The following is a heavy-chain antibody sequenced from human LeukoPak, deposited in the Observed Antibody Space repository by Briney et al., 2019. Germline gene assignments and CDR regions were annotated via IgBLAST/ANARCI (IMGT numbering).Heavy chain of an antibody. V-gene: IGHV2-5*02. CDR3: VHNGRYCSGGTCYSLAFDY. J-gene: IGHJ4*02. CDR1: GFSLSTSGVG. Sequence: SGPTLVNPTQTLTPNCTFSGFSLSTSGVGVGWIRQPPGKGRKWLAVIYWDDDKRFSPSLKNRLTITKDTSKNQVVLTMTNMDPVDTATYFCVHNGRYCSGGTCYSLAFDYWGQGTLVTVSS. D-gene: IGHD2-15*01. CDR2: IYWDDDK.